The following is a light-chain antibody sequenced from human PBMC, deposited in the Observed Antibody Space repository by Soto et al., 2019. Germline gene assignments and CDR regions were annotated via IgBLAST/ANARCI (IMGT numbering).Light chain of an antibody. J-gene: IGLJ2*01. V-gene: IGLV2-14*01. CDR3: SSHTSRSIVV. CDR1: SSDVGGYNY. Sequence: QSALTQPASVSGSPGQSITISCTGTSSDVGGYNYVSWYQHHPGKAPKLMIYEVSNRPSGVSNRYSGSKSGNTASLTISGLQAEDEADYYCSSHTSRSIVVFGGGTKLTVL. CDR2: EVS.